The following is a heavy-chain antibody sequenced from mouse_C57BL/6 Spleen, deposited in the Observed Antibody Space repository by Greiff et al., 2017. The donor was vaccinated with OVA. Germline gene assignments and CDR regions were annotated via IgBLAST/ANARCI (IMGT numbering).Heavy chain of an antibody. CDR3: ARFDYCGSSYEAMDY. CDR2: IYPGDGDT. V-gene: IGHV1-80*01. D-gene: IGHD1-1*01. Sequence: QVQLQQSGAELVKPGASVKISCKASGYAFSSYWMNWVKQRPGKGLEWIGQIYPGDGDTNYHGKFKGQATLTADKSSSTAYMPLSSLTPEASEVSVYARFDYCGSSYEAMDYWGQGTSVTVSS. J-gene: IGHJ4*01. CDR1: GYAFSSYW.